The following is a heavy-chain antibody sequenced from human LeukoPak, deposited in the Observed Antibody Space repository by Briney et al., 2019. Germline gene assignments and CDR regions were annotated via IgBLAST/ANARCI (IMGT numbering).Heavy chain of an antibody. Sequence: SETLSLTCTVSGGSISSYYWSWIRQPPGKGLEWIGYIYYSGSTNYNPSLKSRVTISVDTSKNQFSLTLRSVTAADTAVYYCARTYDTSGYFYAFDYWGQGTLVTVSS. J-gene: IGHJ4*02. D-gene: IGHD3-22*01. CDR1: GGSISSYY. CDR3: ARTYDTSGYFYAFDY. CDR2: IYYSGST. V-gene: IGHV4-59*01.